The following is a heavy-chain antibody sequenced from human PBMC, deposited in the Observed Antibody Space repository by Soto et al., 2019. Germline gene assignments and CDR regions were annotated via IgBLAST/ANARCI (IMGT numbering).Heavy chain of an antibody. CDR2: LDSRSSII. V-gene: IGHV3-48*03. CDR1: GFTFSSYE. D-gene: IGHD1-26*01. Sequence: GGSLRLSCAASGFTFSSYEMNWVRQAPGKGLEWVSYLDSRSSIIHYADSVKGRFTISRDNARNSLYLQMNRLRVEDTAVYYCARGRGLSGSYYAFDYWGLGSLVTVS. CDR3: ARGRGLSGSYYAFDY. J-gene: IGHJ4*02.